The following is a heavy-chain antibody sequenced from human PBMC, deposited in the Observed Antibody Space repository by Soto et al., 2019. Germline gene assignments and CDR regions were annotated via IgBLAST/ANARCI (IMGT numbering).Heavy chain of an antibody. V-gene: IGHV1-46*01. J-gene: IGHJ4*02. CDR1: GFTFSDFY. CDR3: ERIQCSGGSCYFDFDY. Sequence: QVQLVQSGAEVKEPGTSVKLSCKASGFTFSDFYMHWVRQAPGQGLEWMGIINPSGAHTTYAQKFRGRVTMTRDPSTSTLYLEHSSLTSDDTAVYFCERIQCSGGSCYFDFDYWGQGTLLTVSS. CDR2: INPSGAHT. D-gene: IGHD2-15*01.